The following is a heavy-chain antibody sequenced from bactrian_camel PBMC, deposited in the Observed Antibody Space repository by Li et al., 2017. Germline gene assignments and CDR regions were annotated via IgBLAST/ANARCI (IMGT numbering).Heavy chain of an antibody. Sequence: VQLVESGGGSAQAGGSLRLSCAASGYADCLAWFRQAPGKERERIAGFSPNAVTEYADSVKGRFTISRDNTRNTLYLQMNSLKPEDTAMYYCAADPSCLDPAGGGGWYYALAEFGYWGQGTQVTVS. V-gene: IGHV3S55*01. D-gene: IGHD1*01. J-gene: IGHJ6*01. CDR2: FSPNAVT. CDR1: GYADC. CDR3: AADPSCLDPAGGGGWYYALAEFGY.